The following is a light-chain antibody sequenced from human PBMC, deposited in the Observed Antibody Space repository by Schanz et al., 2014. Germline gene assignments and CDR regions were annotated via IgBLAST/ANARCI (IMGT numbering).Light chain of an antibody. J-gene: IGKJ1*01. CDR1: QSVSSY. V-gene: IGKV3-11*01. Sequence: EIVLTQSPATLSLSPGERATLSCRASQSVSSYLAWYQQKPGQAPRLLIYDASNRATGIPARFSGSGSGTEFTLTISGLQSEDFAIYYCQQYHTSRTFGQGTKVEI. CDR3: QQYHTSRT. CDR2: DAS.